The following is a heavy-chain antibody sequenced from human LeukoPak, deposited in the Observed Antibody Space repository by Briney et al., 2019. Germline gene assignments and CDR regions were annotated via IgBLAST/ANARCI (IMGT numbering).Heavy chain of an antibody. V-gene: IGHV3-30*03. Sequence: GGSLRLSCAASGFTFSSYGMHWVRQAPGKGLEWVAVISYDGSNKYYADSVKGRFTISRDNSKNTLYLQMNSLRAEDTAVYYCARGVSSGWHGVPDAFDIWGQGTMVTVSS. J-gene: IGHJ3*02. CDR1: GFTFSSYG. CDR3: ARGVSSGWHGVPDAFDI. D-gene: IGHD6-19*01. CDR2: ISYDGSNK.